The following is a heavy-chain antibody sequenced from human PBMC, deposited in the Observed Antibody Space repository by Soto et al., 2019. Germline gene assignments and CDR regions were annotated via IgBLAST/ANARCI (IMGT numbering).Heavy chain of an antibody. CDR2: INWNSGIT. Sequence: EVQLVESGGGLVQPGRSLRLSCAAIGFTFEDHAMHWIRQVPGKGLEWVAGINWNSGITGYADSVKGRFTISRDNANNSLHLEMNSLKSEDTALYYCAKGRGALTVVINWFDPWGQGTLVTVSS. J-gene: IGHJ5*02. D-gene: IGHD3-22*01. V-gene: IGHV3-9*01. CDR3: AKGRGALTVVINWFDP. CDR1: GFTFEDHA.